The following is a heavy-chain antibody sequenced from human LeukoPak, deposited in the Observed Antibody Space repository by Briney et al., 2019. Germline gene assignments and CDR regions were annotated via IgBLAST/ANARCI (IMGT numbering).Heavy chain of an antibody. CDR1: GFTFSSYS. Sequence: GGSLRLSCAASGFTFSSYSMNWVRQAPGKGLEWVSGINWNGGSTGYADSVKGRFTISRDNAKNSLYLQMNSLRAEDTALYYCARRGYNSSWYVDYWGQGTLVTVSS. CDR2: INWNGGST. J-gene: IGHJ4*02. V-gene: IGHV3-20*04. CDR3: ARRGYNSSWYVDY. D-gene: IGHD6-13*01.